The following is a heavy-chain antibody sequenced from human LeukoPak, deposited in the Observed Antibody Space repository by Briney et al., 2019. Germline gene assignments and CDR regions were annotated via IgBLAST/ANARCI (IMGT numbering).Heavy chain of an antibody. CDR2: MSVGTSRT. Sequence: GGSLRLSCAASGFTFSRFAMSWVRQAPGKGLEWVSAMSVGTSRTHYADSVKGRFTISRDNSKNTLYLQMNSLRAEDTAVYYCAKDRGNSGWSIVYDYGGEGLLVPVPS. J-gene: IGHJ4*02. CDR3: AKDRGNSGWSIVYDY. V-gene: IGHV3-23*01. D-gene: IGHD6-19*01. CDR1: GFTFSRFA.